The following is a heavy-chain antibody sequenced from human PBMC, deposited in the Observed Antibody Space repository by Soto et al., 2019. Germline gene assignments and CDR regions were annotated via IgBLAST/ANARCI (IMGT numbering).Heavy chain of an antibody. V-gene: IGHV4-34*01. D-gene: IGHD3-16*02. CDR2: INHSGST. CDR1: GGSFSGYY. CDR3: ARITYVWGSYRVYTPPDY. J-gene: IGHJ4*02. Sequence: SETLSLTCAVYGGSFSGYYWSWIRQPPGKGLEWIGEINHSGSTNYNPSLKSRVTISVDTSKNQFSLKLSSVTAADTAVYYCARITYVWGSYRVYTPPDYWGQGTLVTVSS.